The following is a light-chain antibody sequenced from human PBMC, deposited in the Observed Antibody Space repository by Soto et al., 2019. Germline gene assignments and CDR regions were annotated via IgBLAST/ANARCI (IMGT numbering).Light chain of an antibody. Sequence: EIVLTQSPATLSLSPGERATLSCRVSQSVSSYLAWYQQKPGQAPRLLIYDASNRATGIPARFSGGGSGTDFTLTISSLEPEDFAVYYCQQRNDWRRGTFGQGTRLENK. CDR3: QQRNDWRRGT. J-gene: IGKJ5*01. CDR2: DAS. V-gene: IGKV3-11*01. CDR1: QSVSSY.